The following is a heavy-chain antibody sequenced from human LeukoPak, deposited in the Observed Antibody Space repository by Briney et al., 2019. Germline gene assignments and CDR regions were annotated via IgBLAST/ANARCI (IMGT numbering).Heavy chain of an antibody. J-gene: IGHJ5*02. D-gene: IGHD3-3*01. CDR2: INTESGRT. Sequence: ASVRVSCKTSGYSFTDYYIRWVRQAPGQGLEWMGWINTESGRTSSARKFQGRVTMTRDPSITTVHMDMAWLTSDDTAIYFCARADFIDAGPYLIGPWGQGTLVTVSS. V-gene: IGHV1-2*02. CDR3: ARADFIDAGPYLIGP. CDR1: GYSFTDYY.